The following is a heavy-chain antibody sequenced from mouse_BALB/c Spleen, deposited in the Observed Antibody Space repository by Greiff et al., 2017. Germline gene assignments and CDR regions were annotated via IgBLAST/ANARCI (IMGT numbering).Heavy chain of an antibody. J-gene: IGHJ4*01. Sequence: EVKLVESGGGLVKPGGSLKLSCAASGFTFSDYYMYWVRQTPEKRLEWVATISDGGSYTYYPDSVKGRFTISRDNAKNNLYLQMSSLKSEDTAKYYCARDPYYRYDDAMDYWGQGTSVTVSS. CDR3: ARDPYYRYDDAMDY. CDR1: GFTFSDYY. CDR2: ISDGGSYT. D-gene: IGHD2-14*01. V-gene: IGHV5-4*02.